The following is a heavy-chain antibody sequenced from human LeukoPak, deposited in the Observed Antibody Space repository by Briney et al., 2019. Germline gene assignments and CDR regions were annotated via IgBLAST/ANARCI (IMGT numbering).Heavy chain of an antibody. D-gene: IGHD6-19*01. CDR3: ARDRSVAGFDY. V-gene: IGHV1-2*02. CDR2: INPNSGVT. J-gene: IGHJ4*02. CDR1: GYTFTGYY. Sequence: GASVKVSCRASGYTFTGYYMHWLRQAPGQGLEWMGWINPNSGVTNYAQKFHGRVTLTRGTSIGTAYMDLTRLTSDDTAVYYCARDRSVAGFDYWGQGTLVTVSS.